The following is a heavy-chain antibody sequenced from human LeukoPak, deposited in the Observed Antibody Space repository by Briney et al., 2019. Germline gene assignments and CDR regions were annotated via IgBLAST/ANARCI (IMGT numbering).Heavy chain of an antibody. V-gene: IGHV3-7*03. J-gene: IGHJ4*02. CDR2: INQDGGEK. CDR1: GFTFKNSW. Sequence: GGSLRLSCAASGFTFKNSWISWVRQAPGKGLEWVANINQDGGEKYYVDSVKGRFTISRDDAKTSVYLQMNSLRAEDTAIYYGVRDRESRPFDYWGQGTLVTVSS. CDR3: VRDRESRPFDY.